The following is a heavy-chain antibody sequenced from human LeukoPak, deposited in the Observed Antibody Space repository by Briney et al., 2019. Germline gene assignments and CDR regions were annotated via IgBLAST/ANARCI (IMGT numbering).Heavy chain of an antibody. CDR2: IYYSGST. Sequence: SETLSLTCTVSGGSISSSSYYWGWIRQPPGKGLEWIGSIYYSGSTYYNPSLKSRVTISVDTSKNQFSLKPSSVTAADTAVYYCARLWYSSSWYLSYWFDPWGQGTLVTVSS. V-gene: IGHV4-39*01. CDR1: GGSISSSSYY. D-gene: IGHD6-13*01. CDR3: ARLWYSSSWYLSYWFDP. J-gene: IGHJ5*02.